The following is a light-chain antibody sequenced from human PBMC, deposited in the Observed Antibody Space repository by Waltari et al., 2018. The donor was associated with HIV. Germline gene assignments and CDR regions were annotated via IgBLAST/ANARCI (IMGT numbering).Light chain of an antibody. CDR2: LRSDGRH. CDR1: SGHSPYG. Sequence: QVVLTQAPSASASLGASVKLNCTLRSGHSPYGIPWHQQHPGTGPRYLTRLRSDGRHIRGDGIPDRFSGSSSGTERNLIITNLQSEDEADYYCQTWATGIQVFGGGTRLTVL. J-gene: IGLJ2*01. V-gene: IGLV4-69*01. CDR3: QTWATGIQV.